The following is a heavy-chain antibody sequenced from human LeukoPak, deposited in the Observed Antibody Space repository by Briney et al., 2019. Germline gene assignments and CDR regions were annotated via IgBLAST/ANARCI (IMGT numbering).Heavy chain of an antibody. D-gene: IGHD3-3*01. V-gene: IGHV1-2*02. CDR3: ARAIYDFWSGFPIY. CDR1: GDTFTDYG. J-gene: IGHJ4*02. CDR2: INPNSGGT. Sequence: ASVKVSSKASGDTFTDYGINWVRQAPGQGLEWMGWINPNSGGTNYAQKFQGRVTMTRDTSISTAYMELSRLRSDDTAVYYCARAIYDFWSGFPIYWGQGTLVTVSS.